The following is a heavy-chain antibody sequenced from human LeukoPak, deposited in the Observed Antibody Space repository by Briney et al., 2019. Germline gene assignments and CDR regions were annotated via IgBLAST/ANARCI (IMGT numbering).Heavy chain of an antibody. V-gene: IGHV3-11*04. J-gene: IGHJ6*03. D-gene: IGHD6-6*01. CDR2: ISSSGSTI. CDR3: ARVSIAARQVLYYYMDV. Sequence: PGGSLRLSCAASGFTFSDYYMSWIRQAPGKGLEWVSYISSSGSTIYYADSVKGRFTISRDNAKNSLYLQMNSLRAEDTAVYYCARVSIAARQVLYYYMDVWGKGTTVTVSS. CDR1: GFTFSDYY.